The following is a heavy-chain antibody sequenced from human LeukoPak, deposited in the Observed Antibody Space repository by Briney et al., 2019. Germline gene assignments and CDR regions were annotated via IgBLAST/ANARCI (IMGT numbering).Heavy chain of an antibody. J-gene: IGHJ4*02. V-gene: IGHV4-4*07. CDR2: ICLSADT. CDR3: ATGIGVFDY. D-gene: IGHD1-1*01. Sequence: SETLSLTCSVSGGSIRNWCWNWIREPAGKGLEWIGRICLSADTNYKPSLKSRVTMSADMSNNEISLKLTSVTAADTAVYYCATGIGVFDYWGQGILVTVSS. CDR1: GGSIRNWC.